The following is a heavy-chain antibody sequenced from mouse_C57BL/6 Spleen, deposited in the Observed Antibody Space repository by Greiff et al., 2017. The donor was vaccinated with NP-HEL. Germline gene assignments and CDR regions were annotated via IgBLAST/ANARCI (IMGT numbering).Heavy chain of an antibody. V-gene: IGHV1-54*01. CDR1: GYAFTNSL. CDR2: INPGSGGT. D-gene: IGHD3-2*02. Sequence: QVQLQQSGAELVRPGTSVKVSCKASGYAFTNSLIEWVKQRPGQGLEWTGVINPGSGGTNYNEKFKGKATLTADKSSSTAYMQLSSLTSEDSAVYFWARDGGSGCCYFDYWDQGTTLTVAS. J-gene: IGHJ2*01. CDR3: ARDGGSGCCYFDY.